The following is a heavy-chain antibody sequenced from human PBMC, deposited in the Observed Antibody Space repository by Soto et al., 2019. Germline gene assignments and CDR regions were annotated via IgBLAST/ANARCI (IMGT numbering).Heavy chain of an antibody. CDR3: ARGYCSSTSCYFFDY. D-gene: IGHD2-2*01. V-gene: IGHV4-61*01. CDR1: GGSVSSGSYY. J-gene: IGHJ4*02. Sequence: TSETLSLTCTVSGGSVSSGSYYWSWIRQPPGKGMEWIGYIYYSGSTNYNPSLKSRVTISVDTSKNQFSLKLSSVTAADSAVYYCARGYCSSTSCYFFDYWGQGTLVTVSS. CDR2: IYYSGST.